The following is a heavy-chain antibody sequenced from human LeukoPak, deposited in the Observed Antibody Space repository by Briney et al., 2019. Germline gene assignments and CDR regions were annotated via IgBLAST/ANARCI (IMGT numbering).Heavy chain of an antibody. CDR1: GFTFSSYA. V-gene: IGHV3-30*18. Sequence: GGSLRLSCAASGFTFSSYAMSWVRQAPGKGLEWVAVISYDGSNKYYADSVKGRFTISRDNSKNTLYLQMNSLRAEDTAVYYCAKGGFGELLSYLYWGQGTLVTVSS. CDR3: AKGGFGELLSYLY. CDR2: ISYDGSNK. D-gene: IGHD3-10*01. J-gene: IGHJ4*02.